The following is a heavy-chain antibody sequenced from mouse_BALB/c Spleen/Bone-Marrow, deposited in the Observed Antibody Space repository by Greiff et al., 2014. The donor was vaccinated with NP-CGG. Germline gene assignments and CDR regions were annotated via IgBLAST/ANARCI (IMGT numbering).Heavy chain of an antibody. CDR2: IDPANGKT. CDR1: GFNIKDTY. Sequence: EVKLVESGAELVKPGASVKLSCTASGFNIKDTYMHWVKQRPEQGLEWIGRIDPANGKTKYDPKFQGKATITADTSSNTAYLQLSSLTSEDTAVYYCAIYYYGSSGFAYWGQGTLVTVSA. V-gene: IGHV14-3*02. J-gene: IGHJ3*01. D-gene: IGHD1-1*01. CDR3: AIYYYGSSGFAY.